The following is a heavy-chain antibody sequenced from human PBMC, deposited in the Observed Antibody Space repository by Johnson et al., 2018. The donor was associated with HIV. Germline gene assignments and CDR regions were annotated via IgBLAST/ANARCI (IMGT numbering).Heavy chain of an antibody. Sequence: QVQLVESGGGVVQPGRSLRLSCAASGFAFSSYAMHWVRQAPGKGLEWVAVISYDGSESYYVDSVKGRFTISRDNAKNSLYLQMNSLRAEDTAVYYCAREGGDGYSPSAFDIWGQGTMVTVSS. D-gene: IGHD5-24*01. J-gene: IGHJ3*02. CDR3: AREGGDGYSPSAFDI. CDR2: ISYDGSES. V-gene: IGHV3-30*03. CDR1: GFAFSSYA.